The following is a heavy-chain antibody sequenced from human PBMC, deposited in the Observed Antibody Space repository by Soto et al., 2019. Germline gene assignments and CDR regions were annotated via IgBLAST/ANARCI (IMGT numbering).Heavy chain of an antibody. CDR2: INHTGGT. J-gene: IGHJ5*02. Sequence: SVTLSHTCGVEEGYVKGYYWNWISKNPEKGLEWIGEINHTGGTHYNPSLIMRVTMLLDTSKNQFSLRLMSVTSADTAIYYCATRITVFGFLIAAFDPRGQGTSVTVSS. CDR1: EGYVKGYY. CDR3: ATRITVFGFLIAAFDP. V-gene: IGHV4-34*01. D-gene: IGHD3-3*01.